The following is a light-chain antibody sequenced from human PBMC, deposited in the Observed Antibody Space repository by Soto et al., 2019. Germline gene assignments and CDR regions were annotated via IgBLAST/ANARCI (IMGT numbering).Light chain of an antibody. CDR1: SSDVGGYKF. CDR2: EVS. V-gene: IGLV2-14*01. Sequence: QSALAQPASVSGSPGQSITIPCTGTSSDVGGYKFVPWYQQHPGKAPKLMIYEVSNRPSGVSSRFSGSKSGNTASLTISGLQAEDEADYYCGSYTGSIYVFGTGTKVT. CDR3: GSYTGSIYV. J-gene: IGLJ1*01.